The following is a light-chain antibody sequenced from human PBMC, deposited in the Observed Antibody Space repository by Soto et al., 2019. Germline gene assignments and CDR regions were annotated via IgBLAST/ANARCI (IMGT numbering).Light chain of an antibody. J-gene: IGLJ1*01. CDR3: AAWDDSLNGYV. CDR2: SNN. Sequence: SVLTQPPSASGTPGQRVTISCSGSSSNIGSNTVNWYQQLPGTAPKLLIYSNNQRPSGVPDRFSGSKSGTSASLAISRLQSEDEADYYCAAWDDSLNGYVFGTGTKVTVL. CDR1: SSNIGSNT. V-gene: IGLV1-44*01.